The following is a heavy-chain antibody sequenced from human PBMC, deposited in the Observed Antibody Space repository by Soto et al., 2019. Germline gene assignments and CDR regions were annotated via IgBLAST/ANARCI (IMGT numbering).Heavy chain of an antibody. V-gene: IGHV1-69*12. D-gene: IGHD2-15*01. Sequence: QVQLVQSGAEVKKPGSSVKVSCKASGGTFSSYAISWVRQAPGQGLEWMGGIIPMFGTTNYAQKFQGRVTITADESTSTAYMELSSLRSEDTAVDYCARVVTVVKSFHYWYFDLWGRGTLVTVSS. J-gene: IGHJ2*01. CDR1: GGTFSSYA. CDR3: ARVVTVVKSFHYWYFDL. CDR2: IIPMFGTT.